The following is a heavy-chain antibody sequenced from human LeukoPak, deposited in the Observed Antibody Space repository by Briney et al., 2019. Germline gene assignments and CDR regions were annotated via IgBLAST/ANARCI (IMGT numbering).Heavy chain of an antibody. CDR1: GFSLSTYS. D-gene: IGHD6-19*01. V-gene: IGHV3-48*01. CDR2: ISSRSSPI. CDR3: ARGSSGWYGIDY. Sequence: PGGSLRLSCEASGFSLSTYSMNWVRQAPGKGLEWVSYISSRSSPIYYADSVKGRFTISRDNATNSLYLQMNSLRAEDTAVYYCARGSSGWYGIDYWGQGALVNVSS. J-gene: IGHJ4*02.